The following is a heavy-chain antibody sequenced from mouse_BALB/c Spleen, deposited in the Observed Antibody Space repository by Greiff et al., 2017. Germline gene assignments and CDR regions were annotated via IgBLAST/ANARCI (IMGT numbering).Heavy chain of an antibody. CDR1: GFTFNTYA. Sequence: EVQLVESGGGLVQPKGSLKLSCAASGFTFNTYAMNWVRQAPGKGLEWVARIRSKSNNYATYYADSVKDRFTISRDDSQSMLYLQMNNLKTEDTAMYYCVRHGYGNYAMDYWGQGTSVTVSS. CDR2: IRSKSNNYAT. J-gene: IGHJ4*01. D-gene: IGHD2-1*01. V-gene: IGHV10-1*02. CDR3: VRHGYGNYAMDY.